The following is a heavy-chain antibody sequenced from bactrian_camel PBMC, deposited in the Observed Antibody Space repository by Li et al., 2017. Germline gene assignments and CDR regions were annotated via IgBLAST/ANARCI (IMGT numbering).Heavy chain of an antibody. J-gene: IGHJ6*01. CDR2: INRRGTT. CDR3: AATPPGIYPRPPRNKADFAH. V-gene: IGHV3S67*01. Sequence: VQLVESGGGSVQAGGSLRLSCAVSGYDALYLCMGWFRQVPGKEREGVAVINRRGTTRYADFVTGRFTISQDHAKKTLFLQMNSLRTEDTAMYYCAATPPGIYPRPPRNKADFAHWGQGTQVTVS. CDR1: GYDALYLC.